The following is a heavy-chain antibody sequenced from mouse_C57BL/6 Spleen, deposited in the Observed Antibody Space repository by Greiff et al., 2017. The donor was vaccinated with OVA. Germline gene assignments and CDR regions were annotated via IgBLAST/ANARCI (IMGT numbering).Heavy chain of an antibody. CDR1: GYTFTSYW. Sequence: VQLQQPGTELVKPGASVKLSCKASGYTFTSYWMHWVKQRPGQGLEWIGNINPSNGGTNYNEKFKSKATLTVDKSSSTAYMQLSSLTSEDSAVYYCASPRGRDYDGDATDYWGQGTSVSVSS. V-gene: IGHV1-53*01. CDR3: ASPRGRDYDGDATDY. J-gene: IGHJ4*01. CDR2: INPSNGGT. D-gene: IGHD2-4*01.